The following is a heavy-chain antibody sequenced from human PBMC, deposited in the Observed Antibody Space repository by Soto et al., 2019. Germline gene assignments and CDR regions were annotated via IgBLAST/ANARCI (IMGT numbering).Heavy chain of an antibody. CDR3: ETDTEYDLNWFDP. D-gene: IGHD3-16*01. J-gene: IGHJ5*02. V-gene: IGHV3-30*03. Sequence: GGSLRLSCAASGFTFSNSAMVWVRQAPGKGLEWVALISYDGSYRYYADSVKGRFTISRDNSKNILYLQMNSPRADDTAVYYCETDTEYDLNWFDPWGQGTLVTVSS. CDR1: GFTFSNSA. CDR2: ISYDGSYR.